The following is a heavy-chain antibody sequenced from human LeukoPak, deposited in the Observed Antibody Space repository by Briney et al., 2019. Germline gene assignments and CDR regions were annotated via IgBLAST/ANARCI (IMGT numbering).Heavy chain of an antibody. D-gene: IGHD2-21*02. CDR1: GGSISSYY. Sequence: PSETLSLTCTVSGGSISSYYWSWIRQPPGKGLEWIGYIYYSGSTNYNPSLKSRVTISVDTSKNQFSLKLSSVTAADTAVYYCASYCGGDCYLDYWGQGTLVTVSS. J-gene: IGHJ4*02. CDR3: ASYCGGDCYLDY. V-gene: IGHV4-59*08. CDR2: IYYSGST.